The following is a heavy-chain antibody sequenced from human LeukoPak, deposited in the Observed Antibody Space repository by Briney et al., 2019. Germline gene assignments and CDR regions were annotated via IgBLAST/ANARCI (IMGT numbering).Heavy chain of an antibody. CDR2: IYYSGST. CDR3: AGANIVVVPAATSYNWFDP. Sequence: SETLSLTCTVSGDSISSGSYYWGWIRQPPGKGLEWIGSIYYSGSTYYNPSLKSRVTISVDTSKNQFSLKLSSVTAADTAVYYCAGANIVVVPAATSYNWFDPWGQGTLVTVSS. D-gene: IGHD2-2*01. J-gene: IGHJ5*02. V-gene: IGHV4-39*07. CDR1: GDSISSGSYY.